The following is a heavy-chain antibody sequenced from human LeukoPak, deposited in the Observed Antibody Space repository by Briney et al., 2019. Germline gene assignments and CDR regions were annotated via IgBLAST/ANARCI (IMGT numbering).Heavy chain of an antibody. D-gene: IGHD1-26*01. V-gene: IGHV1-2*02. J-gene: IGHJ3*02. CDR2: IYPNSGDT. CDR3: ARSGSDAFDI. Sequence: GASVKVSCKASGYTFSGYYIHWVRQAPGQGLEWMGWIYPNSGDTKYAQKFQGRVTVTRDTSISTAFMEVSRLTSDDTAVYYCARSGSDAFDIWGQGTMVTVSS. CDR1: GYTFSGYY.